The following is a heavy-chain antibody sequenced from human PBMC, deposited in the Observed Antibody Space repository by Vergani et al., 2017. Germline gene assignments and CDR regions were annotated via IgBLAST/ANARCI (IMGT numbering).Heavy chain of an antibody. CDR1: GFTFDDYA. Sequence: EVQLVESGGGLVQPGRSLRLSCAASGFTFDDYAMHWVRQAPGKGLEWVSGISWNSGSIGYADSVKVRFTITRDNAKTSLYLQMNSLRAEDTALYYCAKDYSISGKYDYFDYWGQGTLVTVSS. J-gene: IGHJ4*02. D-gene: IGHD2-15*01. CDR2: ISWNSGSI. CDR3: AKDYSISGKYDYFDY. V-gene: IGHV3-9*01.